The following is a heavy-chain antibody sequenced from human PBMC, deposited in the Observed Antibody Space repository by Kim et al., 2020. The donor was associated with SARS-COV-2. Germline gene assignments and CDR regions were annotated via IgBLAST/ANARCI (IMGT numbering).Heavy chain of an antibody. CDR3: AAVPGGRRVDY. D-gene: IGHD1-26*01. J-gene: IGHJ4*02. Sequence: GGSLRLSCTASVFIFSNYAMTWVRQPLGKGLEWVSTIGNAGAVHTADYVTGRLTNSRDTSKNTQYLQLNSMRVADTAVYYCAAVPGGRRVDYWGQVTLVTVSS. V-gene: IGHV3-23*01. CDR1: VFIFSNYA. CDR2: IGNAGAV.